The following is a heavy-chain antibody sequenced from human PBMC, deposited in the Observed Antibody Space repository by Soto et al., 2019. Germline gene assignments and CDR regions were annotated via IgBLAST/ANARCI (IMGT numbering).Heavy chain of an antibody. Sequence: EVQLVDSGGDLVKPGGSLRLSCAASGFTFSNTWMNWVRQAPGKGLEWVGLIKNKIAGGTTDYAAPVKGRFTISRDDSKNMLYLQMNSLKSEDTAVYYCTPGYGSPGWDGYWGQGTLVTVSS. CDR3: TPGYGSPGWDGY. CDR1: GFTFSNTW. D-gene: IGHD5-18*01. V-gene: IGHV3-15*07. J-gene: IGHJ4*02. CDR2: IKNKIAGGTT.